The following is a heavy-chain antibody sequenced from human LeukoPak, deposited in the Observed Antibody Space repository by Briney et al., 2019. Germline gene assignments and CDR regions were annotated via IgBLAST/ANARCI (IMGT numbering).Heavy chain of an antibody. Sequence: GGSLRLSCAASGFTFSSYAMNWVRQAPGKGLEWVSAISGSGSSTYYADSVKGRFTISRDNSKNTPYLQMNSLRAEDTAVYYCAKGTRYDSSGYYRPLFDYWGQGTLVTVSS. CDR3: AKGTRYDSSGYYRPLFDY. CDR2: ISGSGSST. D-gene: IGHD3-22*01. J-gene: IGHJ4*02. CDR1: GFTFSSYA. V-gene: IGHV3-23*01.